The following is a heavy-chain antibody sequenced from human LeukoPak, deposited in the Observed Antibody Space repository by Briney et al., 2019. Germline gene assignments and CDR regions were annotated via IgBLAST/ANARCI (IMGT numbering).Heavy chain of an antibody. V-gene: IGHV3-30-3*01. CDR3: ASSYGDYDAYYYYGMDV. Sequence: PGGSLRLSCAASGFTFSSYAMHWARQAPGKGLEWVAVISYDGSNKYYADSVKGRFTISRENSKKTLYLQMNSLRAEDTAVYYCASSYGDYDAYYYYGMDVWGQGTTVAVSS. CDR2: ISYDGSNK. CDR1: GFTFSSYA. J-gene: IGHJ6*02. D-gene: IGHD4-17*01.